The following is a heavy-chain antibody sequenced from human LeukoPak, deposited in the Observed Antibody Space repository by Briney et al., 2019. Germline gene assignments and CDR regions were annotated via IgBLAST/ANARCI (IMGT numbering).Heavy chain of an antibody. D-gene: IGHD3-22*01. J-gene: IGHJ6*02. V-gene: IGHV3-21*04. CDR2: ISSDSNYI. CDR3: AKEFDSSGSV. CDR1: GFTFSSYS. Sequence: GSLRLSCAASGFTFSSYSMNWVRQAPGKGLEWVSSISSDSNYIYYTDSVKGRFTISRDNAKNLLYLQMNSLRAEDTAVYYCAKEFDSSGSVWGQGTTVTVSS.